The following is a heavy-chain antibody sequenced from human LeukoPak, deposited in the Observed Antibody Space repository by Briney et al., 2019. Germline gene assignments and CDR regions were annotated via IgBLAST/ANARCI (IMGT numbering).Heavy chain of an antibody. CDR2: ISGSGGST. CDR3: AKDVGEQWLVMYYFDY. V-gene: IGHV3-23*01. J-gene: IGHJ4*02. D-gene: IGHD6-19*01. CDR1: GFTFSSYA. Sequence: GGSLRLSCAASGFTFSSYAMSWVRQAPGKGLEWVSAISGSGGSTYYADSVKGRFTISRDNSKNTLCLQMNSLRAEDTAVYYCAKDVGEQWLVMYYFDYWGQGTLVTVSS.